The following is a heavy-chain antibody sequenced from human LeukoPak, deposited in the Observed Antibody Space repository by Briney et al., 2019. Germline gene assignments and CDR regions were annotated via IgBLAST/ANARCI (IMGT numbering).Heavy chain of an antibody. Sequence: SETLSLTCTVSGGSISSSSYYWGWIRQPPGKGLEWIGGIYYSGSDYYNPSLKSRVTISVDTSKTQFSLKLSSVTAADTAVYYCARQVTVEMATIIRFDPWGQGTLVTVSS. CDR2: IYYSGSD. CDR3: ARQVTVEMATIIRFDP. D-gene: IGHD5-24*01. J-gene: IGHJ5*02. V-gene: IGHV4-39*01. CDR1: GGSISSSSYY.